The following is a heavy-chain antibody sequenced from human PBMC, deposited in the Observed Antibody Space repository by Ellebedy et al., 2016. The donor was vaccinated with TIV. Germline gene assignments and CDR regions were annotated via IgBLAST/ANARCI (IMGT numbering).Heavy chain of an antibody. V-gene: IGHV3-23*01. Sequence: PGGSLRLSCAASGFTFSSYAMSWVRQAPGKGLEWVSAISGSGGSTYYADSVKGRFIISRDNSKNTLYLQMNSLRAEDTAVYYCVRLGVIAAAGASDYWGQGTLVIVSS. J-gene: IGHJ4*02. CDR2: ISGSGGST. CDR3: VRLGVIAAAGASDY. CDR1: GFTFSSYA. D-gene: IGHD6-13*01.